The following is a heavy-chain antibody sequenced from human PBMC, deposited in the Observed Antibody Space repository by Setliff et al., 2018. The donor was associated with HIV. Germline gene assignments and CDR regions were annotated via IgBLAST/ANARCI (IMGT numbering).Heavy chain of an antibody. Sequence: SETLSLTCTVSGGSIRIYYWNWIRQPAGKGLEWIGRIHTSGNTNYNPSLKSRVTMSVDTSKNHFSLKLSSVTAADTALYYCARGRYRSRWYASDHYYIDVWGKGTTVTVSS. CDR1: GGSIRIYY. D-gene: IGHD6-13*01. J-gene: IGHJ6*03. CDR3: ARGRYRSRWYASDHYYIDV. V-gene: IGHV4-4*07. CDR2: IHTSGNT.